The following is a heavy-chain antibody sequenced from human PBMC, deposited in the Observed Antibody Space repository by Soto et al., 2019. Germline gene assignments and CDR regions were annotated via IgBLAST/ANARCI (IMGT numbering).Heavy chain of an antibody. Sequence: EVQLVETGGGLLQPGGSLRLSCAASGFTFNHNWMHWVRQAPGKGLVWVSRINTDGSTTNYADSVKGRFTISRDNAKSTLYLQMTSLRVEGTAVYYCARDVCSGTSCYTGGWGQGTLVTVSS. CDR3: ARDVCSGTSCYTGG. J-gene: IGHJ4*02. CDR1: GFTFNHNW. D-gene: IGHD2-2*02. CDR2: INTDGSTT. V-gene: IGHV3-74*01.